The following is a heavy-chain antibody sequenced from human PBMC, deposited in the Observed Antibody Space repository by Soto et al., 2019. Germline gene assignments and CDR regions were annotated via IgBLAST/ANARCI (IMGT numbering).Heavy chain of an antibody. D-gene: IGHD5-12*01. J-gene: IGHJ4*02. Sequence: PGGSLRLSCAASGFAFDIYSMGWVRQAPGKGLEWVSVISGNGASTYYPESVKGRLAISRDISNNTLFLEMNNLRAEDTAIYYCARLGGYSGYDPFDYWGQGTLVTVSS. V-gene: IGHV3-23*01. CDR2: ISGNGAST. CDR3: ARLGGYSGYDPFDY. CDR1: GFAFDIYS.